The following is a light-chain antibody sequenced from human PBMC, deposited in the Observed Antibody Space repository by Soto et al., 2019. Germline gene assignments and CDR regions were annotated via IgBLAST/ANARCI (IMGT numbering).Light chain of an antibody. CDR3: QQNYNSLPIT. Sequence: DIQMTQSPSSLSASVGDRVTITCRASQSIASYLNWYQQKPGKAPKLLIYAASTLQSGVPSRFSGRGSRTDFSLTISSLQPDDFATYYCQQNYNSLPITFGQGTRLEIK. CDR2: AAS. J-gene: IGKJ5*01. V-gene: IGKV1-39*01. CDR1: QSIASY.